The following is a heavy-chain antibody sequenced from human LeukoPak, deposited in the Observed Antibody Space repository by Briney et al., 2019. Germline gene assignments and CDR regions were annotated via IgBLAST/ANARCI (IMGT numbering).Heavy chain of an antibody. CDR1: EFDFSTHA. V-gene: IGHV3-23*01. CDR2: ISISGTKT. J-gene: IGHJ4*02. CDR3: VRDNGGEHL. D-gene: IGHD3-16*01. Sequence: GGSLRLSCAASEFDFSTHAMTWVRQAPGKGLEWVSAISISGTKTYYADSVKGRFTISRDNSKNTLYLQMNSLRDDDTAVYYCVRDNGGEHLWGQGTLVTVSS.